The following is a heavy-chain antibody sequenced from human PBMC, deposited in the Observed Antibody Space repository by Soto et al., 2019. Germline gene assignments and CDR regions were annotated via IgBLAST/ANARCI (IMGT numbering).Heavy chain of an antibody. J-gene: IGHJ2*01. CDR1: GASISSGGHS. CDR2: IYHSGST. V-gene: IGHV4-30-2*01. Sequence: QLQLQESGSGLVKPSQTLSLTCAVSGASISSGGHSWSWIRQPPGTGLEWIGYIYHSGSTYYNPSLKSRVTISVDRSKNQFSLKLSSVTASDTAVYYWARGDDYSYYHYWYFDFWGRGTLVTVSS. D-gene: IGHD4-4*01. CDR3: ARGDDYSYYHYWYFDF.